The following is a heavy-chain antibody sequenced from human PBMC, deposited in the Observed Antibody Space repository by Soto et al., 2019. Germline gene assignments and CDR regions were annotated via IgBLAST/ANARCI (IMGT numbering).Heavy chain of an antibody. CDR3: ARGEAIGDDP. Sequence: GGSLILSCAACGLTFSSDWMTWVRQAPGKGLEWVANIKQDGSEKYYVDSVKGRFTISRDNAKNSLYLQMNNLRVEDTAVYYCARGEAIGDDPWGHGTLVTVSS. D-gene: IGHD3-10*01. CDR2: IKQDGSEK. J-gene: IGHJ5*02. CDR1: GLTFSSDW. V-gene: IGHV3-7*01.